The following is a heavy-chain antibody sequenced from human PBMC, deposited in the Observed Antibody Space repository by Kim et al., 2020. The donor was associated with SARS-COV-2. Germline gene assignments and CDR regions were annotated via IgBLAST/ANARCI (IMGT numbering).Heavy chain of an antibody. V-gene: IGHV4-61*02. D-gene: IGHD6-19*01. CDR3: ARAGLGQWLGHWFDP. CDR2: IYTSGST. CDR1: GGSISSGSYY. J-gene: IGHJ5*02. Sequence: SETLSLTCTVSGGSISSGSYYWSWIRQPAGKGLEWIGRIYTSGSTNYNPSLKSRVTISVDTSKNQFSLKLSSVTAADTAVYYCARAGLGQWLGHWFDPWGQGTLVTVSS.